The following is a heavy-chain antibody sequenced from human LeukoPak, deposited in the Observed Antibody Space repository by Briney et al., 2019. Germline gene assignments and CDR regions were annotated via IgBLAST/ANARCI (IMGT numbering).Heavy chain of an antibody. CDR3: ARFSYGRTNIDFDY. CDR2: ISSSSSTI. CDR1: GFTFSTFA. Sequence: GGSLRLSCVASGFTFSTFAMIWVRQAPGKGLEWVSYISSSSSTIYYADSVKGRFTISRDNAKNSLYLQMNSLRAEDTAVYYCARFSYGRTNIDFDYWGQGTLVTVSS. J-gene: IGHJ4*02. V-gene: IGHV3-48*01. D-gene: IGHD5-18*01.